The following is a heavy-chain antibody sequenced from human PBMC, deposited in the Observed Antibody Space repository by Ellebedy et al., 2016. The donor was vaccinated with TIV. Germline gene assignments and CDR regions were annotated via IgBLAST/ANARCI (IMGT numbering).Heavy chain of an antibody. V-gene: IGHV3-7*01. D-gene: IGHD1-1*01. CDR1: GFTFSSFW. J-gene: IGHJ4*02. CDR2: IKEDGNEE. CDR3: TRDGSGTMNY. Sequence: GESLKISCAVSGFTFSSFWMSWVRQAPGKGLEWVANIKEDGNEEHYIDSVKGRFTISRDNAKNSLYLQMNNLRADDTAVYYCTRDGSGTMNYWGQGTLVTVST.